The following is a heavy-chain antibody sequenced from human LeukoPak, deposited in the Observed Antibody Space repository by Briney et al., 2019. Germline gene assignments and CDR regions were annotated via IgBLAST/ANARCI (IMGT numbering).Heavy chain of an antibody. Sequence: GRSLRLSCAASGFTVEGVTMHWGRQAPGKSLEWVSGITWNSGSIGYADSVRGRFTISRDNAKNSLYLEMNSLRAEDTALYYCAKEDHFASWGQGTLVTVSS. CDR1: GFTVEGVT. V-gene: IGHV3-9*01. CDR3: AKEDHFAS. J-gene: IGHJ4*02. CDR2: ITWNSGSI.